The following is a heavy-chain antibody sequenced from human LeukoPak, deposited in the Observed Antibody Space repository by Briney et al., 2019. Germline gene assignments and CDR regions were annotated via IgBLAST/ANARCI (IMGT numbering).Heavy chain of an antibody. CDR3: ASLSTHDYGDP. J-gene: IGHJ4*02. V-gene: IGHV3-74*01. D-gene: IGHD4-17*01. Sequence: PRGPLRLSCAASGFTFSSSWMHWVRQAPGKGLMWVSHINSGASTTTYADSVKGRFTISTDNAKNTLYLQMNSLRAEDTAVYYCASLSTHDYGDPWGQGTLVTVSS. CDR2: INSGASTT. CDR1: GFTFSSSW.